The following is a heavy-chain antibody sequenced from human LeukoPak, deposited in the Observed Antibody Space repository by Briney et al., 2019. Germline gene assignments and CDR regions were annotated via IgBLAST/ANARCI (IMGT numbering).Heavy chain of an antibody. J-gene: IGHJ3*02. Sequence: SETLSLTCTVSGGSISSYYWSWIRQPPGKGLEWIGYIYYSGSTNYNPSLKSRVTISVDTSKNQFSLKLGSVTAADTAVYYCARHAWAAAGHWDAFDIWGQGTMVTVSS. CDR1: GGSISSYY. D-gene: IGHD6-13*01. CDR3: ARHAWAAAGHWDAFDI. V-gene: IGHV4-59*08. CDR2: IYYSGST.